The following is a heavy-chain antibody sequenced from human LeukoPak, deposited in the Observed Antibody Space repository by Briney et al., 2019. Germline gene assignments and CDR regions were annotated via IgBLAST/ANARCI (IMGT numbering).Heavy chain of an antibody. V-gene: IGHV3-23*01. J-gene: IGHJ5*02. D-gene: IGHD2-15*01. CDR3: AKGGGSVARSRFDP. CDR2: IDASGVTT. Sequence: GGSLRLSCAASGFTFSRSAMTWVRRAPGKGLEWVSTIDASGVTTYYADSVKGRFTISRDNSKNTLYLQINSLRAEDAAVYYCAKGGGSVARSRFDPWGQGTLVTVSS. CDR1: GFTFSRSA.